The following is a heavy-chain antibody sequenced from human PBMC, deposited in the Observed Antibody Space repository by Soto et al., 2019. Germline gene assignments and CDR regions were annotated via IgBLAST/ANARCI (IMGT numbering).Heavy chain of an antibody. CDR2: ISGGGTYT. D-gene: IGHD4-17*01. V-gene: IGHV3-23*01. CDR3: AKGVHPGPDYGFDV. J-gene: IGHJ4*02. Sequence: GGSLRLSCAASGFTFSSFALIWVRQAPGKGLEWVSGISGGGTYTYYADSVKGRFTISRDNSKNTLYLQMNSLRVEDTAVYYCAKGVHPGPDYGFDVWGQGSLVTVSS. CDR1: GFTFSSFA.